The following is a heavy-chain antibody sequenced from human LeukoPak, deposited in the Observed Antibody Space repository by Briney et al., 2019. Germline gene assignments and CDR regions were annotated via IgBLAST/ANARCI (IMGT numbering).Heavy chain of an antibody. CDR1: GYTFTSYA. CDR2: INAGNGNT. Sequence: ASVKVSCKASGYTFTSYAIHWVRQAPGQRLEWMGWINAGNGNTKYSQKFQGRVTITRDTPASTAYMELSSLRSEDTAVYYCARDLGGYCSSSSCFYAFDIWGQGTMVTVSS. J-gene: IGHJ3*02. V-gene: IGHV1-3*01. CDR3: ARDLGGYCSSSSCFYAFDI. D-gene: IGHD2-2*01.